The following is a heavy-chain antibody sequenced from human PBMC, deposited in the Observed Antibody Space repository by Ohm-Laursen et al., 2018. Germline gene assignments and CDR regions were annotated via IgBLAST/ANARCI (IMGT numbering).Heavy chain of an antibody. CDR2: INPSSGGT. D-gene: IGHD1-26*01. CDR1: GYTFTGYY. CDR3: ARDLGLVTRSGAAYGMDV. J-gene: IGHJ6*02. Sequence: ASVKVSCKVYGYTFTGYYMHWVRQAPGQGLEWMGWINPSSGGTNYAQKFQGRVTMTRDTSISTAYMELSRLRSDDTAVYYCARDLGLVTRSGAAYGMDVWGQGTTVTVSS. V-gene: IGHV1-2*02.